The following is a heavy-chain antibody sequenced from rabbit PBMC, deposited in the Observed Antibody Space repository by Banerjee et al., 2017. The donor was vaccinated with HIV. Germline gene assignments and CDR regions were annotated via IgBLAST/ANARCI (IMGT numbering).Heavy chain of an antibody. CDR3: ARSPYTGYAYALNL. V-gene: IGHV1S45*01. D-gene: IGHD6-1*01. CDR2: MSGGGST. CDR1: GFSFSSSYW. Sequence: QEQLVESGGGLVQPGASLTLTCTASGFSFSSSYWICWVRQAPGKGLDWIACMSGGGSTYYASWAKGRFTISKTSSTTVTLQMTSLTAADTATYFCARSPYTGYAYALNLWGQGTLVTVS. J-gene: IGHJ4*01.